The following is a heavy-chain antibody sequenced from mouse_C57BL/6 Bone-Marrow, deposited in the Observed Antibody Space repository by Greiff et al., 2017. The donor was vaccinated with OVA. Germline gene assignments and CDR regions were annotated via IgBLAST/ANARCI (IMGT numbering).Heavy chain of an antibody. J-gene: IGHJ1*03. Sequence: VQLQQPGAELVKPGASVKLSCKASGYTFTSYWMQWVKQRPGQGLEWIGEIDPSDSYTNYNQKFKGKATLTVDTSSSTAYMQLSSLTSEDSAVYFCARWLLRRWYFDVWGTGTTVTVSS. D-gene: IGHD2-3*01. CDR3: ARWLLRRWYFDV. V-gene: IGHV1-50*01. CDR2: IDPSDSYT. CDR1: GYTFTSYW.